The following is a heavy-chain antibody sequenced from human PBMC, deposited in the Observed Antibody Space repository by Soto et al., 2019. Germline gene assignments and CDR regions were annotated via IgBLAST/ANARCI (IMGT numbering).Heavy chain of an antibody. CDR1: GGTFSGYA. Sequence: QAQLMQSGAEVKKPGSSVKVSCKASGGTFSGYAINWVRQAPGQGLEWMGGIIPLLGITDYGQKFQGRITIAADESTGTAYMDLRGLRSEDTAVYYCARDPRSITGTTSSEDFQHWGQGTHVSVSS. D-gene: IGHD1-20*01. J-gene: IGHJ1*01. CDR2: IIPLLGIT. V-gene: IGHV1-69*01. CDR3: ARDPRSITGTTSSEDFQH.